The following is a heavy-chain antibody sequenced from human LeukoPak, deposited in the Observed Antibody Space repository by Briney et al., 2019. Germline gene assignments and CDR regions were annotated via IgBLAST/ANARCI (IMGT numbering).Heavy chain of an antibody. CDR1: GGSISSYY. CDR3: ARDRYYYDSSGYGLWFDP. J-gene: IGHJ5*02. Sequence: SETLSLTCTVSGGSISSYYWSWIRQPAGKGLEWIGRIYTSGSTNYNPSLKSRVTMSVDTSKNQFSLKLSSVTAADTAVYYCARDRYYYDSSGYGLWFDPWGQGTLVTVSS. D-gene: IGHD3-22*01. V-gene: IGHV4-4*07. CDR2: IYTSGST.